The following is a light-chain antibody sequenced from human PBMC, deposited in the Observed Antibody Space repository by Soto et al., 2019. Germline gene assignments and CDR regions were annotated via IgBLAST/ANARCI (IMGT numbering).Light chain of an antibody. V-gene: IGKV1-39*01. CDR2: AAS. Sequence: DLQMTQSPSSLSASVGDRVTITCRASQSISSYLNWYQQKPGKAPKLLIYAASSLQSGVPSRFSGSGSGTDFTLTISSLQPEDFATYYCQQRGVFGGGTKVEIK. CDR1: QSISSY. J-gene: IGKJ4*01. CDR3: QQRGV.